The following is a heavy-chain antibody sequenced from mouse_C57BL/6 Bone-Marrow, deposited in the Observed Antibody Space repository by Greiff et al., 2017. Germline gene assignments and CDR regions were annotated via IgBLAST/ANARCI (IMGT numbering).Heavy chain of an antibody. CDR3: ARWLRHWYFDV. D-gene: IGHD2-2*01. Sequence: QVQLQQPGAELVRPGTSVKLSCKASGYTFTSYWMHWVKQRPGQGLEWIGVIDPSDSYTNYNQKFKGKATLTVDTSSSTAYMQRSSLTSEDSAVYYCARWLRHWYFDVWGTGTTVTVSS. J-gene: IGHJ1*03. V-gene: IGHV1-59*01. CDR1: GYTFTSYW. CDR2: IDPSDSYT.